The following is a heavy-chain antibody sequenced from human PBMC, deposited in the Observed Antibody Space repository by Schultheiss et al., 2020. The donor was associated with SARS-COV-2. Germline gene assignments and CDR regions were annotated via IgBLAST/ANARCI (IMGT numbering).Heavy chain of an antibody. CDR3: ARGVYVDYFDY. CDR1: GFSFSDYY. J-gene: IGHJ4*02. D-gene: IGHD5/OR15-5a*01. CDR2: ISSNAATR. V-gene: IGHV3-11*04. Sequence: GGSLRLSCAASGFSFSDYYMSWIRQAPGKGLEWVSHISSNAATRYYADSVAGRFIISRDNGKKSLYLQMNSLRGEDTAVYYCARGVYVDYFDYWGQGTLVTVSS.